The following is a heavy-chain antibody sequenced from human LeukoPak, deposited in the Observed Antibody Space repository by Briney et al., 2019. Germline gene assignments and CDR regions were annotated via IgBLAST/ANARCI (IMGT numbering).Heavy chain of an antibody. Sequence: SGNSHYNPSLKSRVTISIDTSKNQFSLVLHSVTAADTAVYYCARGPSGYHNTGGQGTLVTVSS. CDR3: ARGPSGYHNT. V-gene: IGHV4-34*01. D-gene: IGHD5-12*01. J-gene: IGHJ4*02. CDR2: SGNS.